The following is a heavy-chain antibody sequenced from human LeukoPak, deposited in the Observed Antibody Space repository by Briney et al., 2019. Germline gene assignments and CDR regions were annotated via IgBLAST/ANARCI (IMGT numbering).Heavy chain of an antibody. Sequence: GGSLRLSCAASGFTFSSYGMSWVRQAPGKGLEWVSAISGSGGSTYYADSVKGRFTISRDNSKNTLYLQMNSLRAEDTAVYYCAKDLRPGIAVAGTQVGYFQHWGQGTLVTVSS. V-gene: IGHV3-23*01. J-gene: IGHJ1*01. CDR3: AKDLRPGIAVAGTQVGYFQH. D-gene: IGHD6-19*01. CDR1: GFTFSSYG. CDR2: ISGSGGST.